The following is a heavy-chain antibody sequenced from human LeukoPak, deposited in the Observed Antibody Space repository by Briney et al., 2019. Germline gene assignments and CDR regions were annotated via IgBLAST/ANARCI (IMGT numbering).Heavy chain of an antibody. V-gene: IGHV4-34*01. D-gene: IGHD5-24*01. CDR2: VNHNGSA. J-gene: IGHJ4*02. Sequence: SETLSLTCAVYGGSFSGYYWSWIRQPSGKGLEWIGEVNHNGSANYNPSLKSRVTISVDTSKNQFSLKLSSVTAADTAVYYCASGLGDGYNYCYWGQGTLVTVSS. CDR3: ASGLGDGYNYCY. CDR1: GGSFSGYY.